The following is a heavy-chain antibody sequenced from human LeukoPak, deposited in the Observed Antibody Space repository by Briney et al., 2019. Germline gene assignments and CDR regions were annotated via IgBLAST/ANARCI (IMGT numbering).Heavy chain of an antibody. Sequence: GGSLRLSCAASGFTFSSYWMNWVRQAPGKGLEWVANIKQDGSEKYYVDSVKGRFTISRDNAKNSLYLQMNSLRAEDTAVYYCAKARSGSSSSCYNYWGQGTLVTVSS. V-gene: IGHV3-7*01. CDR1: GFTFSSYW. CDR3: AKARSGSSSSCYNY. J-gene: IGHJ4*02. CDR2: IKQDGSEK. D-gene: IGHD2-2*02.